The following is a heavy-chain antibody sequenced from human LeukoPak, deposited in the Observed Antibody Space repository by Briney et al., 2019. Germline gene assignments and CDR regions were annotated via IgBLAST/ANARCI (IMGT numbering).Heavy chain of an antibody. V-gene: IGHV1-2*02. Sequence: ASVKVSSKASGYTFTAYYMHWVRQAPGQGLAWMGWINPNSGGTNYAQKFQGRVTMTRDTSISTAYMELSRLRSDDTAVYYCARVRGCSSTSCYFYLNPWGQGTLVTVSS. CDR2: INPNSGGT. J-gene: IGHJ5*02. CDR3: ARVRGCSSTSCYFYLNP. D-gene: IGHD2-2*01. CDR1: GYTFTAYY.